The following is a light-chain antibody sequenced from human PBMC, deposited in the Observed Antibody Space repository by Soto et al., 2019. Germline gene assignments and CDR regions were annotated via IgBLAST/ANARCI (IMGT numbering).Light chain of an antibody. V-gene: IGKV3-20*01. J-gene: IGKJ5*01. Sequence: EIVLTQSPGTLCLSPVERASLSCRSSQSVSSSYLAWYQQKPGQAPRLLIYGASSRATGIPDRFSGSGSGTDFTLTISRLEPEDFAVYYCQQYGTPRSVNFGQGTRLEIK. CDR3: QQYGTPRSVN. CDR1: QSVSSSY. CDR2: GAS.